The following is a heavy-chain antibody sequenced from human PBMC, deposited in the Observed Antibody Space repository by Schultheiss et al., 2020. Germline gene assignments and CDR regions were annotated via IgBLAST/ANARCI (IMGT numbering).Heavy chain of an antibody. CDR1: GFTFSSYA. CDR2: ISGSGGST. CDR3: AGITGRYGRPFDY. Sequence: GGSLRLSCAASGFTFSSYAMSWVRQAPGKGLEWVSAISGSGGSTYYADSVKGRFTISRDNSKNTLYLQMNSLRAEDTAVYYCAGITGRYGRPFDYWGQGTLVTVSS. J-gene: IGHJ4*02. V-gene: IGHV3-23*01. D-gene: IGHD1-20*01.